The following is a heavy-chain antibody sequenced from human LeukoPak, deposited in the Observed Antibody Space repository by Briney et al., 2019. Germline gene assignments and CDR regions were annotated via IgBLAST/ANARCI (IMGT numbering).Heavy chain of an antibody. J-gene: IGHJ4*02. D-gene: IGHD3-22*01. V-gene: IGHV3-15*01. CDR2: IKREPDGGTT. Sequence: AGGSLRLSCAASGCTFSNAWMSWVRQAPGGGREWVGRIKREPDGGTTGYAAPVKGRFTISRDDSRNTLYLQMNSLKTEDTAVYYCTTDPHYYDSSGYFFPPLSWGQGTLVTVSS. CDR1: GCTFSNAW. CDR3: TTDPHYYDSSGYFFPPLS.